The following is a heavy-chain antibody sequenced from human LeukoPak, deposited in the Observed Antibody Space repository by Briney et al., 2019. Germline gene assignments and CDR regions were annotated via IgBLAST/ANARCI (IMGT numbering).Heavy chain of an antibody. Sequence: SETLSLTCTVSGGSISSYYWSWIRQPPGKGLEWVGYICYSGNTNSGNTNYNPSLKSRVTMSVDTSKNQFSLKLSSVTAADTAVYYCAREQVEGYIDYWGQGTLVTVSS. CDR2: ICYSGNT. CDR3: AREQVEGYIDY. V-gene: IGHV4-59*12. J-gene: IGHJ4*02. D-gene: IGHD1-26*01. CDR1: GGSISSYY.